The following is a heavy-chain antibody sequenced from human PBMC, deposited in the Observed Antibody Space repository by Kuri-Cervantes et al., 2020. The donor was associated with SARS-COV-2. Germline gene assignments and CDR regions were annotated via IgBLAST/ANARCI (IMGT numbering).Heavy chain of an antibody. CDR2: IYYSGST. V-gene: IGHV4-59*08. CDR3: ARRGQLVPYYYYYMDV. CDR1: SGSISSYY. Sequence: GSLRLSCTVSSGSISSYYWSWIRQPPGKGLEWIGYIYYSGSTNYNPSLKSRVTISADTSKNQFSLKLSSVTAADTAVYYCARRGQLVPYYYYYMDVWGKGTTVTVSS. D-gene: IGHD6-6*01. J-gene: IGHJ6*03.